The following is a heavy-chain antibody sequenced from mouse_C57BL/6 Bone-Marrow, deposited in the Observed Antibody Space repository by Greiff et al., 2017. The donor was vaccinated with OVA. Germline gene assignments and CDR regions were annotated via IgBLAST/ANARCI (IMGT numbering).Heavy chain of an antibody. CDR2: INPNNGGT. CDR3: AREGTAQALWYFDV. Sequence: EVQLQQSGPELVKPGASVKISCKASGYTFTDYYMNWVKQSHGKSLEWIGDINPNNGGTSYNQKFKGKATLTVDKSSSTAYMELRSLTSEDSAVYYCAREGTAQALWYFDVWGTGTTVTVSS. CDR1: GYTFTDYY. J-gene: IGHJ1*03. D-gene: IGHD3-2*02. V-gene: IGHV1-26*01.